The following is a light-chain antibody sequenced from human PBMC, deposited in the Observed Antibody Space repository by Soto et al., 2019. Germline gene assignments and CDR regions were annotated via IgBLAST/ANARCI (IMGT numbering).Light chain of an antibody. CDR2: GAS. CDR3: QQYCTSPLT. CDR1: QSVGGSY. Sequence: EIVLTQSPGTLSLSPGERATLSCRASQSVGGSYLDWYQQRPGQAPRLLIYGASNRATAIPDRFSGSGSGTDFTLTISRLEPEDFAVYYCQQYCTSPLTFGGGTKVEIK. J-gene: IGKJ4*01. V-gene: IGKV3-20*01.